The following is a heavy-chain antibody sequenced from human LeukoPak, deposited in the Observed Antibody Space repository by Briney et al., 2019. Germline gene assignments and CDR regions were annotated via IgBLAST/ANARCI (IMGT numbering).Heavy chain of an antibody. CDR3: ARVGRRWASWSAFDI. CDR2: IKQDGSEK. Sequence: PGGSLRLSCAASGFTFSSYAMSWVRQAPGKGLEWVANIKQDGSEKYYVDSVKGRFTISRDNAKNSLYLQMNSLRAEDTAVYYCARVGRRWASWSAFDIWGQGTMVTVSS. CDR1: GFTFSSYA. V-gene: IGHV3-7*01. J-gene: IGHJ3*02. D-gene: IGHD4-23*01.